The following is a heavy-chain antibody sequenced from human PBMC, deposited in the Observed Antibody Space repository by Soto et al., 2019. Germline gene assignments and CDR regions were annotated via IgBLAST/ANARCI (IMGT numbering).Heavy chain of an antibody. D-gene: IGHD1-26*01. Sequence: QVRLVPSGAEVKRPGASVKVSCKTYGYSFTAYGISWVRQAPGQGLEWMGWMSTYTGDTNYARKFRGRVSMPTDISARSVSMESSSPTSGDRAVSYCARDAAEVKGVDPWCSGT. J-gene: IGHJ5*02. CDR3: ARDAAEVKGVDP. CDR2: MSTYTGDT. CDR1: GYSFTAYG. V-gene: IGHV1-18*01.